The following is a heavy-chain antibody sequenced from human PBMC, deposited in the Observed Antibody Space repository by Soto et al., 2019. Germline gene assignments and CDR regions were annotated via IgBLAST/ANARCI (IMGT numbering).Heavy chain of an antibody. V-gene: IGHV3-23*01. Sequence: GGSLRLSCAASGFTFSSYAMSWVRQAPGKGLEWVSAISGSGGSTYYADSVKGRFTISRDNSKNTLYLQMNSLGAEDTAVYYCAKDQGELYYYDSSGYLPDCWGQGTLVTVSS. D-gene: IGHD3-22*01. CDR1: GFTFSSYA. J-gene: IGHJ4*02. CDR3: AKDQGELYYYDSSGYLPDC. CDR2: ISGSGGST.